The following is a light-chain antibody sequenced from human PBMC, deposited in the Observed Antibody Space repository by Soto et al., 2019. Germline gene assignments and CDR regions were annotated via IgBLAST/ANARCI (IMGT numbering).Light chain of an antibody. Sequence: SISKKKTSSDVGGYNYVSWYQQHPGKAPKLMIYEVSKRPSGVPDRFSGSKSGNTASLTVSGLQAEDEADYYCSSYAGSNNYVFGTGTKVTVL. CDR3: SSYAGSNNYV. CDR2: EVS. J-gene: IGLJ1*01. V-gene: IGLV2-8*01. CDR1: SSDVGGYNY.